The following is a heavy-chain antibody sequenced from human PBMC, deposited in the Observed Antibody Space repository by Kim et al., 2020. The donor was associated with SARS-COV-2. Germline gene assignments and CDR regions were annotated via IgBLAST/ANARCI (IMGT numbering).Heavy chain of an antibody. CDR3: ARGGGTGIFDI. J-gene: IGHJ3*02. V-gene: IGHV3-74*01. Sequence: TRYAGSLRGRITISTDTAKSTLYMQMNSLGDENTAVYYCARGGGTGIFDIWGQGTTVTVSS. CDR2: T. D-gene: IGHD1-7*01.